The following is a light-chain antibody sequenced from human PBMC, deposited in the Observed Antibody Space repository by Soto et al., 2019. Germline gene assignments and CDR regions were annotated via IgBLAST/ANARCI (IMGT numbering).Light chain of an antibody. CDR1: KSVSSN. Sequence: IRMTQSPATLSVSPGQRATLSCRVCKSVSSNLAGYQQKPAQDPRLLIYGASTRATGIPPRFSGSGSGTELTLTISSRQSEDFAVYYCQQYNNWPPWTFGQGTKVDI. J-gene: IGKJ1*01. CDR3: QQYNNWPPWT. CDR2: GAS. V-gene: IGKV3-15*01.